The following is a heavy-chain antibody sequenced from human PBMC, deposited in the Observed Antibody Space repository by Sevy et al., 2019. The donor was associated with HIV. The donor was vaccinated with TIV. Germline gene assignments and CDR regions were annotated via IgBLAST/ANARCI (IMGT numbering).Heavy chain of an antibody. CDR1: GFTLDDYV. V-gene: IGHV3-9*01. D-gene: IGHD2-15*01. Sequence: GGSLRLSCAASGFTLDDYVMHWVRQAPGKGLEWVSTINWNSGVIGYADSVKGRFTISRDNAKNSLYLQMNSLRAEDTALYYCAKDRWQLLYYGMDVWGQGTTVTVSS. CDR3: AKDRWQLLYYGMDV. J-gene: IGHJ6*02. CDR2: INWNSGVI.